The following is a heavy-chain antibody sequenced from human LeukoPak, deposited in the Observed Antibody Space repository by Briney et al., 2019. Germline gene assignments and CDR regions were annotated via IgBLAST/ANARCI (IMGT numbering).Heavy chain of an antibody. CDR2: ISAYNGNT. CDR1: GYTFTSYG. J-gene: IGHJ4*02. Sequence: ASVKVSCKASGYTFTSYGISWVRQAPGQGLEWMGWISAYNGNTNYAQKLQGRVTMTTDTSTSTAYMELRSLRSDDTAVYYCARVRYYDFWSGRQGSFDCWGQGTLVTVSS. CDR3: ARVRYYDFWSGRQGSFDC. V-gene: IGHV1-18*01. D-gene: IGHD3-3*01.